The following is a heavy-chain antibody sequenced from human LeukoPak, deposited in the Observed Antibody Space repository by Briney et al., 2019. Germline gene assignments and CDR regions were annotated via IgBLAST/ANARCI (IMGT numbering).Heavy chain of an antibody. Sequence: SVKVSCKASGGTFSSYAISWVRQAPGQGLEWMGGIIPIFGTANYAQKFQGRVTITTDESTSTAYMELSSLRSEDTAVYYCARAKSDILTGYSSSYFDYWGQGTLVTVSS. CDR1: GGTFSSYA. CDR3: ARAKSDILTGYSSSYFDY. CDR2: IIPIFGTA. D-gene: IGHD3-9*01. V-gene: IGHV1-69*05. J-gene: IGHJ4*02.